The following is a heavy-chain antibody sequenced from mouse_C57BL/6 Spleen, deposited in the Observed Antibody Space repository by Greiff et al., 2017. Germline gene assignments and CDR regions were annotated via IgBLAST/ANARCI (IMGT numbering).Heavy chain of an antibody. CDR2: ISSCGSYT. D-gene: IGHD2-2*01. V-gene: IGHV5-6*02. CDR3: ARHIYYGYGDDMDD. Sequence: DVMLVESGGDLVKPGGSLKLTCAASGFSFSSYGFSCFRQPSHKKLVWFVTISSCGSYTSSPACVKGRFTISRDNAKNSLYLQMSSLKAEDTANYYCARHIYYGYGDDMDDWGQGTSVTVSS. J-gene: IGHJ4*01. CDR1: GFSFSSYG.